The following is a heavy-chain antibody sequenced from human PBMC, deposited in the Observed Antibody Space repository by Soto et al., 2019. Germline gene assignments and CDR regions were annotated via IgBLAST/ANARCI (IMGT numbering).Heavy chain of an antibody. CDR3: ARDHPVSSWEDYYYYGMDV. V-gene: IGHV4-31*03. CDR1: GGSISSGGYY. Sequence: QVQLQESGPGLVKPSQTLSLTCTVSGGSISSGGYYWSWIRQHPGKGLEWIGYIYYSGSTYYNPSLKSRVTISVDTSKNQFSLKLSSVTAADTAVYYCARDHPVSSWEDYYYYGMDVWGQGTTVTVSS. J-gene: IGHJ6*02. D-gene: IGHD6-13*01. CDR2: IYYSGST.